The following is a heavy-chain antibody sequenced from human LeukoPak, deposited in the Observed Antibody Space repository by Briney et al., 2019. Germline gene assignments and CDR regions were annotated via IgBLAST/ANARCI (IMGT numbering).Heavy chain of an antibody. CDR1: GGSISSYY. CDR3: ARVKGNWNDVHYYYYGMDV. D-gene: IGHD1-1*01. CDR2: IYYSGST. V-gene: IGHV4-59*01. Sequence: PSETLSLTCTVSGGSISSYYWSWIRQSPGKGLEWIGYIYYSGSTNYNPSLKSRVTISVDTSENQFSLKLSSVTAADTAVYYCARVKGNWNDVHYYYYGMDVWGKGTTVTVSS. J-gene: IGHJ6*04.